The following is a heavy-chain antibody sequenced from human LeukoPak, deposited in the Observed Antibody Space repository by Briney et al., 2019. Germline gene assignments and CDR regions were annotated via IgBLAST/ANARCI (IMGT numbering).Heavy chain of an antibody. CDR3: ASILRSSSGYYFDY. CDR1: GFTVSTNY. J-gene: IGHJ4*02. Sequence: RGSLRLSCAAPGFTVSTNYMSWVRQAPGKGLEWVSVIYSGDTTFYADSVRGKFAISRDNSKNTLYLQMNSLRAEDTAVYYCASILRSSSGYYFDYWGQGTMVTVSS. CDR2: IYSGDTT. V-gene: IGHV3-66*01. D-gene: IGHD3-10*01.